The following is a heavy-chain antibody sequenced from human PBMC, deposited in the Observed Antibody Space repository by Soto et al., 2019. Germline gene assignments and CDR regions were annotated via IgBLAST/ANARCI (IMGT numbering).Heavy chain of an antibody. CDR1: GFTFSSYG. V-gene: IGHV3-30*18. Sequence: GGSLSLSCAASGFTFSSYGMHWVRQAPGKGLEWVAVISYDGSNKYYADSVKGRFTISRDNSKNTLYLQMNSLRAEDTALYYCAKTSARDTAMVSYAYWGQGTLVTVSS. CDR3: AKTSARDTAMVSYAY. CDR2: ISYDGSNK. D-gene: IGHD5-18*01. J-gene: IGHJ4*02.